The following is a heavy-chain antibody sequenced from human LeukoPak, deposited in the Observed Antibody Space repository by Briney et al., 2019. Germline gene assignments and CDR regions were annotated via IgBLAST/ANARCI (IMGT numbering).Heavy chain of an antibody. CDR1: GGSISSGGYY. Sequence: PSQTLSLTCTVSGGSISSGGYYWSWVRQHPEKGLEWIGYIYYSGTAYYNPSLKSRVTMSVDTSKNQFSLKLDSVTAADTAVYYCARFSNDHGVKFDYWGQGTLVTVSS. D-gene: IGHD4-17*01. J-gene: IGHJ4*02. CDR2: IYYSGTA. V-gene: IGHV4-31*03. CDR3: ARFSNDHGVKFDY.